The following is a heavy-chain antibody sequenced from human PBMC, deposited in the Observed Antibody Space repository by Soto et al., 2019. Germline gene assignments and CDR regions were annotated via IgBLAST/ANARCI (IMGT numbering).Heavy chain of an antibody. V-gene: IGHV2-5*02. D-gene: IGHD4-17*01. CDR1: GFSLTTDRVG. CDR2: IYWDDAK. Sequence: QITLKESGPTLVKPTQTLTLTCTFSGFSLTTDRVGVGWIRQPPGEALEWLAVIYWDDAKTYRPSLESRLTIXQDTSKNQVALTMTNMDSVDTATYYCAHAYGGRSLYWGQGTLVTVSS. CDR3: AHAYGGRSLY. J-gene: IGHJ4*02.